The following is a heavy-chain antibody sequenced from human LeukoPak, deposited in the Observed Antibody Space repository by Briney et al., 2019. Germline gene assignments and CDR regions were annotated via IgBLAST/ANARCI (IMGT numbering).Heavy chain of an antibody. J-gene: IGHJ4*02. V-gene: IGHV4-59*12. CDR1: GGSISSYY. CDR3: ARVCSGGSCYPYYFDY. D-gene: IGHD2-15*01. Sequence: SETLCLTCTVSGGSISSYYWSWIRQPPGKGLEWIGYIYYSGSTNYNPSLKSRVTISVDTSKNQFSLKLSSVTAADTAVYYCARVCSGGSCYPYYFDYWGREPWSPSPQ. CDR2: IYYSGST.